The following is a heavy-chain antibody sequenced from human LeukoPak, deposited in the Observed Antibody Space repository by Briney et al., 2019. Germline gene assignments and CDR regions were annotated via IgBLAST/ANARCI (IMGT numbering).Heavy chain of an antibody. Sequence: GGSLRLSCAASGFTFNNYAMSWVRQAPGKGLEWVSAISGSGGSTYYADSVKGRFTISRDNSKNTLYLQMNSLRAEDTAVYYCAKGEGYCSGGSCEGYFQHWGQGTLVTVSS. V-gene: IGHV3-23*01. D-gene: IGHD2-15*01. CDR2: ISGSGGST. J-gene: IGHJ1*01. CDR3: AKGEGYCSGGSCEGYFQH. CDR1: GFTFNNYA.